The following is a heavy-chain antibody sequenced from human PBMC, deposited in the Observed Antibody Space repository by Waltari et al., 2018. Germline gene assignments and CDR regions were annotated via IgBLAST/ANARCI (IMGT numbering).Heavy chain of an antibody. D-gene: IGHD1-26*01. J-gene: IGHJ6*02. CDR2: ISGSRSRGI. CDR3: ARVRGTLGHYYAMDV. V-gene: IGHV3-48*04. Sequence: DVQLVASGGNLVQPGGSLRLSCAGSGFTFGTYSMTWVRLAPGKGLEWVSFISGSRSRGIYYANSVQGRFSISRDDDQNSLYLHMNNLRTEDTALYFCARVRGTLGHYYAMDVWGHGTAVTVSS. CDR1: GFTFGTYS.